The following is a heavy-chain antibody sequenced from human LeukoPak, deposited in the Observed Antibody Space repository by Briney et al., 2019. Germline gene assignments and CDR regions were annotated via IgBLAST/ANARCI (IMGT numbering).Heavy chain of an antibody. CDR3: VRGGYSGYDFLFDY. CDR2: TYYRSKWYN. V-gene: IGHV6-1*01. CDR1: GDSVSSNSGP. D-gene: IGHD5-12*01. Sequence: SQTLSLTCGISGDSVSSNSGPWNWIRQSPSRGLEWLGRTYYRSKWYNDYAVSVKSRITINPDTSKNQISLQLNSVTLEDTAVYYCVRGGYSGYDFLFDYWGQGTLVTVSS. J-gene: IGHJ4*02.